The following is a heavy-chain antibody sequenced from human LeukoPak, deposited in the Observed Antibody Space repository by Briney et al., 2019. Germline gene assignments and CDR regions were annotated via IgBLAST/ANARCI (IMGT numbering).Heavy chain of an antibody. V-gene: IGHV1-18*01. CDR1: GYTFTSYG. Sequence: ASVKVSCTASGYTFTSYGISWVRQAPGQGLEWMGWISAYNGNTNYAQKLQGRVTMTTDTSTSTAYMELRSLRSDDTAVYYCARKSAARLSFWFDPWGQGTLVTVSS. D-gene: IGHD6-6*01. J-gene: IGHJ5*02. CDR2: ISAYNGNT. CDR3: ARKSAARLSFWFDP.